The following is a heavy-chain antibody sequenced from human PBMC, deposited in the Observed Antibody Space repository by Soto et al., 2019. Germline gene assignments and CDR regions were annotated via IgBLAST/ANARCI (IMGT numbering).Heavy chain of an antibody. Sequence: GASVKVSCKASGYTFTGYGISWVRQAPGQGLEWMGWISAYNGNTNYAQKFQGRVTMTTDTSTSTAYMELSSLRSDDTAVYYCARAFNPNLGVDYWGQGTLVTVSS. J-gene: IGHJ4*02. CDR2: ISAYNGNT. CDR1: GYTFTGYG. V-gene: IGHV1-18*01. CDR3: ARAFNPNLGVDY.